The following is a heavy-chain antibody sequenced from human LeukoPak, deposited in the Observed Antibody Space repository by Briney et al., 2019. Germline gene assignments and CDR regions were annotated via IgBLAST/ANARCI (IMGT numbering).Heavy chain of an antibody. Sequence: ALVKVSCKASGYTFTSYGITWVRQAPGQGLEWMGWISPNNGKTKYAQNLQDRVTMTTDTSTSTAYMELRSLRSDDTAIYYCARAGYFDSSGYLAYWGQGTQVTVSS. CDR3: ARAGYFDSSGYLAY. J-gene: IGHJ4*02. V-gene: IGHV1-18*01. D-gene: IGHD3-22*01. CDR2: ISPNNGKT. CDR1: GYTFTSYG.